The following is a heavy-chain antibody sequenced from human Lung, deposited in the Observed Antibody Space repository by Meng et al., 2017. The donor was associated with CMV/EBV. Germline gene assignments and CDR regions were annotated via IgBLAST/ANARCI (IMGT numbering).Heavy chain of an antibody. J-gene: IGHJ4*02. D-gene: IGHD6-6*01. V-gene: IGHV3-23*01. CDR2: ISGSGGST. CDR3: AKDFEYSSSSGEFEY. CDR1: GFTFSSYA. Sequence: GGSXRLXCAASGFTFSSYAMSWVRQAPGKGLEWVSAISGSGGSTYYADSVKGRFTISRDNSKNTLYLQMNSLRAEDTAVYYCAKDFEYSSSSGEFEYGVQGKXVTVSS.